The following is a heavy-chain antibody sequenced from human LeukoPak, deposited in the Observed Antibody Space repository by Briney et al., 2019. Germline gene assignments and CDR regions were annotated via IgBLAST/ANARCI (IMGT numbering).Heavy chain of an antibody. CDR3: ARVSVYALHYGMDV. CDR1: GFTFSSYW. CDR2: INSDGSST. V-gene: IGHV3-74*01. J-gene: IGHJ6*02. Sequence: GGSLRLSCAASGFTFSSYWMHWVRQAPGKGLVWVSRINSDGSSTSYADSVKGRFTISRDNAKSTLYLQMNSLRAEDTAVYYCARVSVYALHYGMDVWGQGTTVTVSS. D-gene: IGHD2-8*01.